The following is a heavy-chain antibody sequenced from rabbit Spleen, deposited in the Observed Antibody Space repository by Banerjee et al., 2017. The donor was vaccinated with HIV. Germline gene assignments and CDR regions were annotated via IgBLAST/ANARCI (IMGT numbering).Heavy chain of an antibody. CDR2: IYTGAGTG. D-gene: IGHD8-1*01. CDR3: ARPAGYAGYGYSTFGL. Sequence: QEQLVESGGGLVQPEASLTLTCTASGFTISSYYYMCWVRQAPGKGLEWIGCIYTGAGTGYYASWARGRFSVSNSSSSSVTVQMTSLTPAAADTDFCARPAGYAGYGYSTFGLWGPGTLVTVS. CDR1: GFTISSYYY. V-gene: IGHV1S45*01. J-gene: IGHJ4*01.